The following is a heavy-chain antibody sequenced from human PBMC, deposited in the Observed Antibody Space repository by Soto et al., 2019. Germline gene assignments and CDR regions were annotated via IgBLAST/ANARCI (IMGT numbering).Heavy chain of an antibody. Sequence: QVQLVQSGAEVKKPGASVKVSCKASGYTFTGYYMHWVRQAPGQELEWMGWINPNSGGTNYAQKYQGWVTMTRDTSISTAYRELSRLRSDDTAAYYCARDGGGYSSGWYDYCGQGTLVTVT. CDR2: INPNSGGT. J-gene: IGHJ4*02. D-gene: IGHD6-19*01. CDR3: ARDGGGYSSGWYDY. V-gene: IGHV1-2*04. CDR1: GYTFTGYY.